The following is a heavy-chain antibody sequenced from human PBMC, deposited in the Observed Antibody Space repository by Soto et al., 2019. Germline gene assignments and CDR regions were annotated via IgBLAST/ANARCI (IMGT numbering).Heavy chain of an antibody. J-gene: IGHJ4*02. Sequence: EVQLVESGGGLVQPGGSLRLSCAASGFTFSSYSMNWVRQAPGKGLEWLSYISSSISTMHYADSVKGRFTIPRENAKNSLYLQINSLRDEDTAVYYCAREVRDTAVADFDYWGQGTLVTVSS. CDR3: AREVRDTAVADFDY. CDR1: GFTFSSYS. D-gene: IGHD5-18*01. CDR2: ISSSISTM. V-gene: IGHV3-48*02.